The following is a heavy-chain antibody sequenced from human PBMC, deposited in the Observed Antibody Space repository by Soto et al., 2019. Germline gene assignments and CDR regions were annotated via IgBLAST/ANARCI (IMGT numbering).Heavy chain of an antibody. V-gene: IGHV4-59*01. J-gene: IGHJ4*02. CDR1: GGSISSYY. Sequence: KTSETLSLTCTVSGGSISSYYWSWIRQPPGKGLEWIGYTYYSGSTNYNPSLKSRVTISVDTSKNQFSLKLSSVTAADTAVYYCARSHYGGTYTAFDYWGQGTLVTV. D-gene: IGHD4-17*01. CDR2: TYYSGST. CDR3: ARSHYGGTYTAFDY.